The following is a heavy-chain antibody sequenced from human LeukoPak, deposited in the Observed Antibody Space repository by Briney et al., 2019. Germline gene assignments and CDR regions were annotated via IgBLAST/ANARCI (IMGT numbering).Heavy chain of an antibody. CDR3: ALYPYYYYYMDV. CDR2: ISGSGGST. Sequence: GGSLRLSCAASGFTFYTYSMNWVRQAPGKGLEWVSAISGSGGSTYYADSVKGRFTISRDNSKNTPYLQMNSLRAEDTAVYYCALYPYYYYYMDVWGKGTTVTISS. V-gene: IGHV3-23*01. J-gene: IGHJ6*03. CDR1: GFTFYTYS.